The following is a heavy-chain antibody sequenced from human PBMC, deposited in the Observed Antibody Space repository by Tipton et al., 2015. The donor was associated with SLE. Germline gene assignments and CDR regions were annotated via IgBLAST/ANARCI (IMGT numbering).Heavy chain of an antibody. Sequence: TLSLTCTLSGGSISSTSYYWGWIRQSPGKGLEWIGSLHVTESTYYNPSLKSRATISLGTSKRQFSLKLTSMGAADTAIYYCVRQGAGDAFDIWGQGTMAIVSS. CDR3: VRQGAGDAFDI. V-gene: IGHV4-39*07. CDR2: LHVTEST. CDR1: GGSISSTSYY. J-gene: IGHJ3*02.